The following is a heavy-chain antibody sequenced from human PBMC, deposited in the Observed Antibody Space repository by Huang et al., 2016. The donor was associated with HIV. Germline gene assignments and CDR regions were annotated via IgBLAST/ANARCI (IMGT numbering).Heavy chain of an antibody. CDR3: ARDTKYYYDSSGPLTI. V-gene: IGHV3-7*01. CDR2: IKEDGSEK. J-gene: IGHJ4*02. Sequence: EVQLVESGGGLVQPGGSLRLSCAASGLIFSNYWMSWVRQGPGKGLEWVANIKEDGSEKYYVDSVKGRFTISRDNAKNSLYLQMSSLRAEDTAVYYWARDTKYYYDSSGPLTIWGQGTLVTVSS. CDR1: GLIFSNYW. D-gene: IGHD3-22*01.